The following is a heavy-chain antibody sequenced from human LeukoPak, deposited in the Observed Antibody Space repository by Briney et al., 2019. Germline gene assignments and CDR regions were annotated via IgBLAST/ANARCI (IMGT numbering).Heavy chain of an antibody. CDR2: IKQDGNEN. CDR1: GVSFSSYW. Sequence: GGSLRLSCAASGVSFSSYWMSWGRQAPGKGLEWVANIKQDGNENYYVDSVKGRFTISRDDAKNSLYLQMNSLRAEDTAVYYCARDIENYGSGSYYLDYWGQGTLVTVSS. V-gene: IGHV3-7*01. J-gene: IGHJ4*02. D-gene: IGHD3-10*01. CDR3: ARDIENYGSGSYYLDY.